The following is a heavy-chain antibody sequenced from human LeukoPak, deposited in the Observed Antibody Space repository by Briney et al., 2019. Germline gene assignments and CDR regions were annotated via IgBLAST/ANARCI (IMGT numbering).Heavy chain of an antibody. CDR3: AKSNDYGDYVIDY. J-gene: IGHJ4*02. D-gene: IGHD4-17*01. CDR2: ISWNSGSI. V-gene: IGHV3-9*01. Sequence: GGSLRLSCAASGFPFSKYAMSWFRQAPGKGLEWVSGISWNSGSIGYADSVKGRFTISRDNAKNSLYLQMNSLRAEDTALYYCAKSNDYGDYVIDYWGQGTLVTVSS. CDR1: GFPFSKYA.